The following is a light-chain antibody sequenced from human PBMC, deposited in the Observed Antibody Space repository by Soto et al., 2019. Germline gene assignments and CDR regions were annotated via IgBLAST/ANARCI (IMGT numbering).Light chain of an antibody. CDR1: QSINSY. Sequence: EIVLTQFPATLSLSPGERATLSCRASQSINSYLAWYQQKPGQAPRLVIYDASNRAAGIPARFSGSGSGADFTVTISSLEPEDFAVYYCQHRKNWPPGAAFGGGTKVEIK. CDR3: QHRKNWPPGAA. V-gene: IGKV3-11*01. J-gene: IGKJ4*01. CDR2: DAS.